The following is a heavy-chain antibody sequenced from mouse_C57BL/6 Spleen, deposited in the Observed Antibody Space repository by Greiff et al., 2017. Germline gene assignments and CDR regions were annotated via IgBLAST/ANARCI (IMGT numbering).Heavy chain of an antibody. Sequence: EVQGVESGGGLVQPGGSLKLSCAASGFTFSDYYMYWVRQTPEKRLEWVAYISNGGGSTYYPDTVKGRFTISRDNAKNTLYLQMSRLKSEDTAMYYWARHEGRGYYAMDYWGQGTSVTVSS. CDR1: GFTFSDYY. D-gene: IGHD3-3*01. J-gene: IGHJ4*01. V-gene: IGHV5-12*01. CDR3: ARHEGRGYYAMDY. CDR2: ISNGGGST.